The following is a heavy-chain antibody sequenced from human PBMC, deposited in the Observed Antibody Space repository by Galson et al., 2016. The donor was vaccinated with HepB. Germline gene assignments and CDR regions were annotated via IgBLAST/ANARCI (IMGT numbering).Heavy chain of an antibody. Sequence: SLRLSCAASGLTFTGYAIHRVRQAPGKGLEWVAVISYDGSNKYYADSVKGRFTISRDDSKNTLYLQMDSLRPEDTAVYCCARVGFGRSYGQGFDYWGQGTLVTVSS. V-gene: IGHV3-30*04. CDR2: ISYDGSNK. D-gene: IGHD3-16*01. CDR1: GLTFTGYA. CDR3: ARVGFGRSYGQGFDY. J-gene: IGHJ4*02.